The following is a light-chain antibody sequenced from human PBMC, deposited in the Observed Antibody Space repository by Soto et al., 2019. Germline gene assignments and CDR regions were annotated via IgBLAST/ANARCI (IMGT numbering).Light chain of an antibody. V-gene: IGKV3-11*01. Sequence: EIVLTQSPATLSLSPGERATLSCRASQSVSSYLAWYQQKPGQTPRLLIYDASNRATDIPARFSGSGSGTDFTLTISSLEPEDFAVYYCQQRSNVPITFGQGTRLEIK. CDR1: QSVSSY. CDR2: DAS. CDR3: QQRSNVPIT. J-gene: IGKJ5*01.